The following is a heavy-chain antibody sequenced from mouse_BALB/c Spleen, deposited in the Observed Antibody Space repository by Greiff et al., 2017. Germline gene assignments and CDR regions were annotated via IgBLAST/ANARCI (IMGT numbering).Heavy chain of an antibody. CDR3: ARAPYYRYDGWFAY. D-gene: IGHD2-14*01. CDR1: GFTFTDYY. J-gene: IGHJ3*01. V-gene: IGHV7-3*02. CDR2: IRNKANGYTT. Sequence: EVKLMESGGGLVQPGGSLRLSCATSGFTFTDYYMSWVRQPPGKALEWLGFIRNKANGYTTEYSASVKGRFTISRDNSQSILYLQMNTLRAEDSATYYCARAPYYRYDGWFAYWGQGTLVTVSA.